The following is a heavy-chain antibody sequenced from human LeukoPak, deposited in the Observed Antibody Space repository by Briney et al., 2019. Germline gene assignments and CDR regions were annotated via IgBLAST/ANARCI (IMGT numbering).Heavy chain of an antibody. V-gene: IGHV3-23*01. J-gene: IGHJ5*02. CDR2: ISGSGGST. CDR3: AKLYLTSTLGELSSTHNWFDP. D-gene: IGHD3-16*02. CDR1: GFTFSSYA. Sequence: PGGSLRLSCAASGFTFSSYAMSWVRQAPGKGLEWVSAISGSGGSTYYADSVKGRFTISRDNSKNTLYLQMNSLRAEDTAVYYCAKLYLTSTLGELSSTHNWFDPWGQGTLVTVSS.